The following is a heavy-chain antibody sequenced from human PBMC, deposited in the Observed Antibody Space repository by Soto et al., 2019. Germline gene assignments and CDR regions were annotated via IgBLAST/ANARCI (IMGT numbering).Heavy chain of an antibody. D-gene: IGHD3-22*01. CDR2: IDPSDSHI. J-gene: IGHJ1*01. CDR1: GYTFSNYW. CDR3: ARPDGSGNDCHLVPF. Sequence: GESLKISCQGSGYTFSNYWINWVRQMPGKGLEWMGRIDPSDSHIDYSPSFQGHVTISVDKSINTAYLQWSSLKASDTAMYYCARPDGSGNDCHLVPFWGQGTLVTVS. V-gene: IGHV5-10-1*01.